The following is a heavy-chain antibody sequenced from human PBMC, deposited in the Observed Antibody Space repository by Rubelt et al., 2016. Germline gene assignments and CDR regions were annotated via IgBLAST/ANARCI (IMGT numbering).Heavy chain of an antibody. V-gene: IGHV4-34*01. CDR3: ARGRRGSSSWLGRDYYGMDV. Sequence: QVQLQQWGAGLLKPSETLSLTCAVYGGSFSGYYWSWIRQPPGKGLEWIGEINHSGSTNYNPSLKSRVTRSVDTSKNQSSLKLSSVTAADTAVYYCARGRRGSSSWLGRDYYGMDVWGQGTTVTVSS. J-gene: IGHJ6*02. CDR1: GGSFSGYY. CDR2: INHSGST. D-gene: IGHD6-13*01.